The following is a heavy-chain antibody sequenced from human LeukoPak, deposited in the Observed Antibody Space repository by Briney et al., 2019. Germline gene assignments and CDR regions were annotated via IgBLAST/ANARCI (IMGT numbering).Heavy chain of an antibody. D-gene: IGHD5-18*01. CDR1: GFAFSNYG. V-gene: IGHV3-30*18. CDR3: AKGGTPMVHRPYYFDY. CDR2: ISYDGSNR. J-gene: IGHJ4*02. Sequence: GRSLRLSCAASGFAFSNYGMHWVRQAPGKGLEWVAVISYDGSNRYYADSVKGRFTISRENSKNTLYLQINSLRAEDTAVYFCAKGGTPMVHRPYYFDYWGQGTLVTVSS.